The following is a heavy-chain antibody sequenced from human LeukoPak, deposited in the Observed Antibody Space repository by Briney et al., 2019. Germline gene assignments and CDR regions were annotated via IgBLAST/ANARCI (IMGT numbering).Heavy chain of an antibody. CDR3: ARDLMFWEPGTYYMDV. V-gene: IGHV1-18*01. J-gene: IGHJ6*03. CDR1: GYTFTSYG. Sequence: GASVKVSCKASGYTFTSYGISWVRQAPGQGLEWMGWISAYNGNTNYAQKLQGRVTMTTDTSTSTAYMELRSLRSDDTAVYYCARDLMFWEPGTYYMDVWGKGTTVTVSS. D-gene: IGHD3-10*02. CDR2: ISAYNGNT.